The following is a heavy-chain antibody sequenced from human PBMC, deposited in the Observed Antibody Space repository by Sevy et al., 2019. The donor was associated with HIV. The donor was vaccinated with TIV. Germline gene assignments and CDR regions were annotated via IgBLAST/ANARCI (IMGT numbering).Heavy chain of an antibody. CDR2: MNPNSGNT. D-gene: IGHD3-22*01. CDR1: GYTFTSYD. Sequence: ASVKVSCKASGYTFTSYDINWVRQATGQGLEWMGWMNPNSGNTGYAQKFQGRVTITRNTSINTAYMELSSLRSEDTAGYYCARVRGITLITGGAFDIWGQGTMVTVSS. V-gene: IGHV1-8*03. J-gene: IGHJ3*02. CDR3: ARVRGITLITGGAFDI.